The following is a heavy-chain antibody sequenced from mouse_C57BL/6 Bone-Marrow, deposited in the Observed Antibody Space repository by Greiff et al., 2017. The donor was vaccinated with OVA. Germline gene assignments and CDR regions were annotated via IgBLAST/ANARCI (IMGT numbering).Heavy chain of an antibody. D-gene: IGHD4-1*01. CDR1: GFNIKDDY. Sequence: VHVKQSGAELVRPGASVKLSCTASGFNIKDDYMHWVKQRPEQGLEWIGWIDPENGDTEYASKFQGKATITADTSSNTAYLQLSSLTSEDTAVYYCTSNWAGDFDYWGQGTTLTVSS. J-gene: IGHJ2*01. CDR2: IDPENGDT. CDR3: TSNWAGDFDY. V-gene: IGHV14-4*01.